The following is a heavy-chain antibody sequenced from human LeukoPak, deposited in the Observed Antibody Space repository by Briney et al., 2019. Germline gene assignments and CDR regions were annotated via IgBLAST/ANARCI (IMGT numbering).Heavy chain of an antibody. CDR2: ISSSSSYI. J-gene: IGHJ4*02. V-gene: IGHV3-21*01. D-gene: IGHD3-10*01. CDR3: ARGLGVRGVIPDY. Sequence: GGSLRLSCEASGFTFSTYSMIGVRQAPGKGLEWVSSISSSSSYIYYADSVKGRFTISRDNAKNALYLQMNSLRAEDAAVYYCARGLGVRGVIPDYWGQGTLVTVSS. CDR1: GFTFSTYS.